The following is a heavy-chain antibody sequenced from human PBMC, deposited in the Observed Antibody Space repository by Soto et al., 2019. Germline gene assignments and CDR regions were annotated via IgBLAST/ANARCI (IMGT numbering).Heavy chain of an antibody. CDR1: GFTFSNYG. D-gene: IGHD6-19*01. CDR2: IWYDGSNK. V-gene: IGHV3-33*01. Sequence: QVQLVESGGGVVQPGRSLRLSCAASGFTFSNYGIHWVRQAPGKGLEWVAVIWYDGSNKYYADSVKGRFTISRDNSKNTLYPQMDSLSVDDTAVYYCARDRGSSGSFDYWGQGTLVTVSS. J-gene: IGHJ4*02. CDR3: ARDRGSSGSFDY.